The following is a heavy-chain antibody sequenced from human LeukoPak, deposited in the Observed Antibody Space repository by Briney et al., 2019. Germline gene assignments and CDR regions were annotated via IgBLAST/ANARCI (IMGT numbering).Heavy chain of an antibody. D-gene: IGHD3-10*01. V-gene: IGHV3-66*01. CDR1: GFTVSSNY. J-gene: IGHJ2*01. Sequence: PGGSLRLSCAASGFTVSSNYMSWVRQAPGKGLEWVSVIYSGGSTYYADSVKGRFSISRDNSKNTLYLQMNSLRAEDTAVYYCARDGNGHYYGSGTYDLWGRGTLVTVSS. CDR3: ARDGNGHYYGSGTYDL. CDR2: IYSGGST.